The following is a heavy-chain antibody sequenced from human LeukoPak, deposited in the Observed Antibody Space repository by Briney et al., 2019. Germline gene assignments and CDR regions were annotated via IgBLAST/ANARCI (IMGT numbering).Heavy chain of an antibody. CDR1: GYTFTGYY. CDR3: ARDPGVVRGANWFDP. J-gene: IGHJ5*02. CDR2: INPNSGGT. V-gene: IGHV1-2*02. Sequence: ASVKVSCKASGYTFTGYYMHWVRQAPGQGLEWMGWINPNSGGTNYAQKFQGRVTMTTDTSTSTAYMELRSLRSDDTAVYYCARDPGVVRGANWFDPWGQGTLVTVSS. D-gene: IGHD3-10*01.